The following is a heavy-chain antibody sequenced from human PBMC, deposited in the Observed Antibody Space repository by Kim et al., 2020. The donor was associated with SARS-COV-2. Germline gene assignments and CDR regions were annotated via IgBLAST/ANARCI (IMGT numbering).Heavy chain of an antibody. J-gene: IGHJ4*02. CDR2: IHYTGRT. D-gene: IGHD3-10*01. Sequence: SETLSLTCTVSGGSISTYYWTWIRQSPVKGLEWIGYIHYTGRTNYNPSLRGRVTMSLDTSQNQFSLKLTSVTAADTAVYFCVRVGNYGLLEHWGQGTLVT. V-gene: IGHV4-59*01. CDR3: VRVGNYGLLEH. CDR1: GGSISTYY.